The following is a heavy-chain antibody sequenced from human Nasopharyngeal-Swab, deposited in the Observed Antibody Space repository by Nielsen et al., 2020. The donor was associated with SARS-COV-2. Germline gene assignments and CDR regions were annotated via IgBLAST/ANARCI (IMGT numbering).Heavy chain of an antibody. CDR3: AKDPLDSGWYNAFDI. D-gene: IGHD6-19*01. V-gene: IGHV3-23*01. J-gene: IGHJ3*02. Sequence: GGSLRLSCAASGFTFSNFAMGWVRQAPGKGLEWVSAISGSGGNTYYAESVKGRFSISRDNSKNTLYLQMNSLTAEDTAVYYCAKDPLDSGWYNAFDIWGQGTMVTVSS. CDR2: ISGSGGNT. CDR1: GFTFSNFA.